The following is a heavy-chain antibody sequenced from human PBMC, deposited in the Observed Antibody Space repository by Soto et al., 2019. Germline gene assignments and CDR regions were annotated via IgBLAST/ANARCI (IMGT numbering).Heavy chain of an antibody. Sequence: VQLVETGGGEVQPGRSLRLSCAASGFKYTDFALHWVRQAPGKGLEWVAIISYDGSDKYYADSVKGRFVISRENPKNTLYLEMNSLRTEDTAVYFCARRAWDSYYAIDVWGQGTTVTVFS. J-gene: IGHJ6*02. D-gene: IGHD3-22*01. CDR3: ARRAWDSYYAIDV. V-gene: IGHV3-30*09. CDR2: ISYDGSDK. CDR1: GFKYTDFA.